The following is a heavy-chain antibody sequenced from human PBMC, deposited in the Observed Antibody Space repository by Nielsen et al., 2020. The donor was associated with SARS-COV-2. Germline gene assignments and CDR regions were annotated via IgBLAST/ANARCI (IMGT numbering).Heavy chain of an antibody. J-gene: IGHJ4*02. D-gene: IGHD3-3*01. CDR3: AKDVWSGAHQIGPDY. V-gene: IGHV3-30*18. CDR2: VSRDGSDT. Sequence: GESLKISCAASGFTFAHYGIHWVRQFAGRGLEWVAIVSRDGSDTFYVDSVKGRFTISRDNSKNTVYLQMNSLRAEDTAVYHCAKDVWSGAHQIGPDYWGQGTLVTVSS. CDR1: GFTFAHYG.